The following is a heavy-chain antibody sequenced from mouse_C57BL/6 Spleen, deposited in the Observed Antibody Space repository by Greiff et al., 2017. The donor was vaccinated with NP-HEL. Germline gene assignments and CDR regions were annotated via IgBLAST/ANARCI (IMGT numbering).Heavy chain of an antibody. D-gene: IGHD3-1*01. V-gene: IGHV1-50*01. CDR2: IDPSDSYT. CDR1: GYTFTSYW. J-gene: IGHJ2*01. CDR3: ARTGRLDY. Sequence: QVQLQQPGAELVKPGASVKLSCKASGYTFTSYWMQWVKQRPGQGLEWIGEIDPSDSYTNYNQKFKGKATLTVDTSSSTAYMQLSSLTSEDSAVYYGARTGRLDYWGQGTTLTVSS.